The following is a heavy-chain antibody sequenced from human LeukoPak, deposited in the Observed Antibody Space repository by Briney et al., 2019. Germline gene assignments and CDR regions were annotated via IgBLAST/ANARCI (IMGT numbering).Heavy chain of an antibody. CDR2: IIPIFGTA. V-gene: IGHV1-69*05. Sequence: ASVKVSCKASGGTFSSYAISWVRQAPGQGLEWMGRIIPIFGTANYAQKFQGSVTITTDESTSTAYMELSSLRSEDTAVYYCARGLLIRYAFDIWGQGTMVTVSS. CDR1: GGTFSSYA. J-gene: IGHJ3*02. D-gene: IGHD3-9*01. CDR3: ARGLLIRYAFDI.